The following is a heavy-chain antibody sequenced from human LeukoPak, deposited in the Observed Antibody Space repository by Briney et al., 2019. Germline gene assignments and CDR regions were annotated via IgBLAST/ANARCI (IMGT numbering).Heavy chain of an antibody. D-gene: IGHD3-10*01. V-gene: IGHV1-2*02. Sequence: ASVKVSCKASGYTFTAYYMHWVRQAPGQGLEWMGWINPNSGGTNYAQKFQGRVTMTRDTSISTAYMELSRLRSDDTAVYYCAREKLFIRAFDYWGQGTLVTVSS. CDR2: INPNSGGT. CDR1: GYTFTAYY. J-gene: IGHJ4*02. CDR3: AREKLFIRAFDY.